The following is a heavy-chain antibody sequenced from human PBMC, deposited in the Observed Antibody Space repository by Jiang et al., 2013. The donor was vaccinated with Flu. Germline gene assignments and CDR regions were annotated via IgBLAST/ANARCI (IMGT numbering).Heavy chain of an antibody. CDR3: ARRIAVAGTDGFDI. V-gene: IGHV5-51*01. CDR2: IHPIDSET. J-gene: IGHJ3*02. Sequence: GAEVKKPGESLKIPCKGSGYNFDIYWIGWVRQVPGKGLEWMGFIHPIDSETRYSPSFQGQVTISADKSINTAYLQWSSLKASDSGIYYCARRIAVAGTDGFDIWGQGQWSPSLQ. CDR1: GYNFDIYW. D-gene: IGHD6-19*01.